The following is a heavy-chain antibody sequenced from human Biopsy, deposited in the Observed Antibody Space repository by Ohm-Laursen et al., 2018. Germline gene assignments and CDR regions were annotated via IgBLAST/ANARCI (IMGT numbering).Heavy chain of an antibody. J-gene: IGHJ2*01. CDR3: ARHAPSYSGSYWRYFDL. V-gene: IGHV4-59*08. Sequence: SVTLSLTCTVPGGFISSYYWSWIRQPPGKGLEWIGYIYYTGSTNYNPSLKSRVTISVDTSMNHLSQRLTSVTAADTAVDYRARHAPSYSGSYWRYFDLWGRGTLVTVSS. D-gene: IGHD1-26*01. CDR2: IYYTGST. CDR1: GGFISSYY.